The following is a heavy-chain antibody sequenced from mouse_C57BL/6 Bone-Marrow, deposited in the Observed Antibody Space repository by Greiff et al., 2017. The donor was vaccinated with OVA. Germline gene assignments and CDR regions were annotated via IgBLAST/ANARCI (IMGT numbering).Heavy chain of an antibody. J-gene: IGHJ4*01. CDR1: GFTFSDYG. V-gene: IGHV5-15*01. CDR3: ARVYYGSHYYAMDY. Sequence: EVQRVESGGGLVQPGGSLKLSCAASGFTFSDYGMAWVRQAPRKGPEWVAFISNLAYSIYYADTVTGRFTISRENAKNTLYLEMSSLRSEDTAMYYCARVYYGSHYYAMDYWGQGTSVTVSS. D-gene: IGHD1-1*01. CDR2: ISNLAYSI.